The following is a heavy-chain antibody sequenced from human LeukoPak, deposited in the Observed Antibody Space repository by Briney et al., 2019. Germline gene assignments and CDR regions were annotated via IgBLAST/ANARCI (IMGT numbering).Heavy chain of an antibody. J-gene: IGHJ4*02. CDR3: ARSFSGSGYYLSPFDY. V-gene: IGHV3-48*03. Sequence: PGGSLRLSCAASGFTFSSYEMNWVRQAPGKGLEWVSYISSSGSTIYYADSVKGRFTISRDNAKNSLYLQMNGLRAEDTAVYYCARSFSGSGYYLSPFDYWGQGTLVTVSS. CDR1: GFTFSSYE. D-gene: IGHD3-22*01. CDR2: ISSSGSTI.